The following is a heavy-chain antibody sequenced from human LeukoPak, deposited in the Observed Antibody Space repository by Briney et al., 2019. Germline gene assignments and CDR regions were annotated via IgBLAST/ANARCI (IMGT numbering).Heavy chain of an antibody. J-gene: IGHJ2*01. CDR1: GFTFSNLA. CDR2: ISGSGGGT. D-gene: IGHD4-17*01. CDR3: VEDNYADYASGGVDWYFDL. Sequence: PGGSLRLSCAAPGFTFSNLAMGWVRQAPGKGLAWVSGISGSGGGTYYVDSVRGRFTISRDNSKNTLFLDMNNMRADDTAVYFCVEDNYADYASGGVDWYFDLWGRGTLVTVSS. V-gene: IGHV3-23*01.